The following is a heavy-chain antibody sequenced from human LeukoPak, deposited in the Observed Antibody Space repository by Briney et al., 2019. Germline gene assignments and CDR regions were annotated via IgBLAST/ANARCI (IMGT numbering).Heavy chain of an antibody. J-gene: IGHJ4*02. V-gene: IGHV1-3*03. Sequence: ASVKVSCKASGYTFTDYALHWVRQAPGQSLEWMGWITTGRGETRYSQEFQRRITFTRDTSASTVYMDLSDLRSEDTAVYYCARGGKQWRGGNYFDAWGQGTLVAVSS. CDR3: ARGGKQWRGGNYFDA. CDR1: GYTFTDYA. CDR2: ITTGRGET. D-gene: IGHD6-19*01.